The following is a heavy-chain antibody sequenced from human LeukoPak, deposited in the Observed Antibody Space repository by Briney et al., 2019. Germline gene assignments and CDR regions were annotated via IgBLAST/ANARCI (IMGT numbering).Heavy chain of an antibody. D-gene: IGHD3-16*01. CDR2: VHYSGST. J-gene: IGHJ4*02. CDR1: GGSIIGYY. CDR3: ARDLAGEWGNYFDY. V-gene: IGHV4-59*12. Sequence: SETLSLTCTASGGSIIGYYWNWVRHRPGRGLEWIGYVHYSGSTKYNSSLNNRVIISIDTSKNQFSLRLTSVTPADTAVYYCARDLAGEWGNYFDYWGQGIVVTVPS.